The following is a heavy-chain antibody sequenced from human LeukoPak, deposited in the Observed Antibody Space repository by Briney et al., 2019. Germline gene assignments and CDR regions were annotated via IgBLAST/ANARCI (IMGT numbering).Heavy chain of an antibody. CDR3: ASREGSAY. CDR1: GGSINSNSFY. D-gene: IGHD3-10*01. Sequence: SEXLSLTCTVSGGSINSNSFYWAWDRQPPGKGREWIGSIYFGGNTYDNTSLDPRITMSVHSSKNQFSLKLNSVTAADTAVYYCASREGSAYWGQGTLVTVSS. V-gene: IGHV4-39*01. J-gene: IGHJ4*02. CDR2: IYFGGNT.